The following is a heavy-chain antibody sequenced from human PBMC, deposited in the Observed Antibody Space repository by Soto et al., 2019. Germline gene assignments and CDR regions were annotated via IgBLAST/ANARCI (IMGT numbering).Heavy chain of an antibody. D-gene: IGHD2-2*01. Sequence: QVQLVQSGAEVKKPGSSVKVSCKASGDTFSSYAISWVRQAPGQGLEWMGGIIPFFDTANYAQQFQGRVTLTADESTSTAYMELSSLRSQDTAVYYCARHDCISSSCYYYYYYLMDVWGQGTTVTVSS. CDR2: IIPFFDTA. V-gene: IGHV1-69*12. J-gene: IGHJ6*02. CDR3: ARHDCISSSCYYYYYYLMDV. CDR1: GDTFSSYA.